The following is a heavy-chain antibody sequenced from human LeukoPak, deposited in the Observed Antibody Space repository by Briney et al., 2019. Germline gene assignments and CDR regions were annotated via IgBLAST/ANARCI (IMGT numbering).Heavy chain of an antibody. J-gene: IGHJ4*02. V-gene: IGHV4-39*07. Sequence: SETLSLTCTVSGGSISSSSYYWGWIRQPPGKGLEWIGSIYYSGSTYYNPSLKSRVTISVDTSKNQFSLKLSSVTAADTAVYYCARDNFCTNGVCYTEFAGQTDYWGQGTLVTVSS. CDR3: ARDNFCTNGVCYTEFAGQTDY. CDR2: IYYSGST. D-gene: IGHD2-8*01. CDR1: GGSISSSSYY.